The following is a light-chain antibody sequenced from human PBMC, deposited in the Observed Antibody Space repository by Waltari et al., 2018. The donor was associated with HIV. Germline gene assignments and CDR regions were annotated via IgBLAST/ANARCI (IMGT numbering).Light chain of an antibody. CDR2: WAW. Sequence: DIVMTQSPDFLSVSLGERATINCKYSQSLFYSSKNKNFLAWYQVKQQQAPKLLIYWAWPRQFGVPGGFSGICSGADFTLTIDSLQLEDVAVYYCQQYYATSVTFGGGT. CDR3: QQYYATSVT. CDR1: QSLFYSSKNKNF. V-gene: IGKV4-1*01. J-gene: IGKJ4*01.